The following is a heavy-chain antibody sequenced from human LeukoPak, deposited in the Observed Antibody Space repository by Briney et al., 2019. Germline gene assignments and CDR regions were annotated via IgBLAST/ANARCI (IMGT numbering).Heavy chain of an antibody. CDR1: GFTFSSYW. CDR3: ATGQGHGMDV. J-gene: IGHJ6*02. Sequence: GGSLRLSCAASGFTFSSYWMTWVRQAPGKGLEWVANIKEDGSDKSYVDSVKGRFTISRDNAKNSLYLQMSSLRAEDTAVYYCATGQGHGMDVWGQGTTVTVSS. V-gene: IGHV3-7*03. CDR2: IKEDGSDK.